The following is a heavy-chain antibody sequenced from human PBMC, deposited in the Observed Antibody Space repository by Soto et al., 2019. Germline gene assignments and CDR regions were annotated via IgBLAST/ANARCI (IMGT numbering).Heavy chain of an antibody. CDR1: GGSISSGGYY. CDR2: IYYSGST. V-gene: IGHV4-31*03. CDR3: ARDSRQQLVLDY. J-gene: IGHJ4*02. D-gene: IGHD6-13*01. Sequence: PSETLSLTCTVSGGSISSGGYYWSWIRQHPGKGLEWIGYIYYSGSTHYNPSLKSRVTISVDTSKNQFSLKLSSVTAADTAVYYCARDSRQQLVLDYWGQGTLVTVSS.